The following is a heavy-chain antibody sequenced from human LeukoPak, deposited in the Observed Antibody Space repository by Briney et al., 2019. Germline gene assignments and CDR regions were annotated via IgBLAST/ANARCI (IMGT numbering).Heavy chain of an antibody. J-gene: IGHJ5*02. D-gene: IGHD3-16*01. V-gene: IGHV4-61*02. CDR3: ARDPWGEEGWFDP. Sequence: SQTLSLTCTVSGGSISSGSYYWSWIRQPAEKGLEWIGRIYTSGSTNYNPSLKSRVTISVDTSKNQFSLKLSSVTAADTAVYYCARDPWGEEGWFDPWGQGTLVTVSS. CDR1: GGSISSGSYY. CDR2: IYTSGST.